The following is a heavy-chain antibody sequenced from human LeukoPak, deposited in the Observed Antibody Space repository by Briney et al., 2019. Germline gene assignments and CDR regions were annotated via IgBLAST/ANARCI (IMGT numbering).Heavy chain of an antibody. V-gene: IGHV1-8*01. CDR2: MNPNSGNT. CDR1: GYTFTSYD. CDR3: ARGHQTWHGMDV. J-gene: IGHJ6*02. Sequence: ASVKVSCKASGYTFTSYDINWVRQATGQGLEWMGWMNPNSGNTGYAQKFQGRVTMTRNTSISTAYMELSSLRSEDTAVYYCARGHQTWHGMDVWGQGTTVTVSS.